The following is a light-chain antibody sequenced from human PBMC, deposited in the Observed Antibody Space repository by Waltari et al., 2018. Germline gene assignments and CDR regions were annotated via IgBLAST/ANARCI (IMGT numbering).Light chain of an antibody. V-gene: IGKV1-12*01. CDR1: ETITGL. CDR3: QQGASFPPT. CDR2: HAS. J-gene: IGKJ1*01. Sequence: DIQMTQSPASVSASVGDSVTITCRASETITGLLSWYRQKPGKAPKLLIYHASTLQTGVPSRFSGGGSGTDFTLTITGLQAEDSATYFCQQGASFPPTFGQGTEV.